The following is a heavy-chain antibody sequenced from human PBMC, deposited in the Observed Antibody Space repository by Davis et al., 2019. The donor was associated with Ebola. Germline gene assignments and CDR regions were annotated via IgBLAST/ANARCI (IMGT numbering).Heavy chain of an antibody. Sequence: KVSCKGSGYTFALFWIAWVRQMPGKGLEWMGFIYPGDSETKYSPSFQGQVTISADRSASTAYLQWSSLKASDTAIYYCARLGGLDLWGQGTTVAVSS. CDR1: GYTFALFW. CDR3: ARLGGLDL. V-gene: IGHV5-51*01. J-gene: IGHJ6*02. D-gene: IGHD7-27*01. CDR2: IYPGDSET.